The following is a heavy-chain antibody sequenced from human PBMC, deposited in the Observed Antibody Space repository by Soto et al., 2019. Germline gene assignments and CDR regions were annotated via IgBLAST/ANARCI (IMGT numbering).Heavy chain of an antibody. Sequence: QVKLVESGGGVVQPGRSLRLSCAASGFTFRSHGMHWVRQAPGKGLEWVAVIWYDGSNKDYADSVKGRFTISRDNSKNTLSLQMISLRDVDMAVYYCAGEGFVGESPFVDWGQGILVTVSS. D-gene: IGHD2-21*01. CDR1: GFTFRSHG. CDR2: IWYDGSNK. V-gene: IGHV3-33*01. J-gene: IGHJ4*02. CDR3: AGEGFVGESPFVD.